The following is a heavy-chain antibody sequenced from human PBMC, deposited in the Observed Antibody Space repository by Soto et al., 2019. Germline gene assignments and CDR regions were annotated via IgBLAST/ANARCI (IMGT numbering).Heavy chain of an antibody. J-gene: IGHJ3*02. CDR2: ISGSGGST. V-gene: IGHV3-23*01. CDR3: AKDRYYDSSGYYSDAFDI. CDR1: GFTFSSYA. D-gene: IGHD3-22*01. Sequence: SCAASGFTFSSYAMSWVRQAPGKGLEWVSAISGSGGSTYYADSVKGRFTISRDNSKNTLYLQMNSLRAEDTAVYYCAKDRYYDSSGYYSDAFDIWGQGTMVTVSS.